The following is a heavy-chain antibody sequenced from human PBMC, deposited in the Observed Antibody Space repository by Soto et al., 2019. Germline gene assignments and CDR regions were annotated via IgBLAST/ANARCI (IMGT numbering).Heavy chain of an antibody. CDR2: ISGSGGST. D-gene: IGHD5-12*01. J-gene: IGHJ4*02. Sequence: GDYLRLSYAASGFTFSSYAMRWVRQAPGKGLEWVSAISGSGGSTYYADSVKGRFTISRDNSKNTLYLQMNSLRAEDTAVYYCVKRIGEMATNWSDYWGQGSLVTGSS. V-gene: IGHV3-23*01. CDR1: GFTFSSYA. CDR3: VKRIGEMATNWSDY.